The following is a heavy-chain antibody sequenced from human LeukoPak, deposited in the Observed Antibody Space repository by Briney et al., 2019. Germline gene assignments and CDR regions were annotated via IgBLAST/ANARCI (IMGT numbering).Heavy chain of an antibody. CDR3: ATLPTVQLERALDY. Sequence: ASVKVSCKVSGYTPTELSMHWVRQAPGKGLEWMGGFDPEDGETIYAQKFQGRVTMTEDTSTDTAYMELSSLRSEDTAVYYCATLPTVQLERALDYWGQGTLVTVSS. CDR2: FDPEDGET. CDR1: GYTPTELS. D-gene: IGHD1-1*01. V-gene: IGHV1-24*01. J-gene: IGHJ4*02.